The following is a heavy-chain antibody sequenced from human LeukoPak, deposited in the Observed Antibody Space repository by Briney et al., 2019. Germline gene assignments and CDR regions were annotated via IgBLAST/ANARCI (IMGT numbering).Heavy chain of an antibody. CDR2: INPNSGGT. D-gene: IGHD3-3*01. J-gene: IGHJ6*03. CDR1: GYTFTSYY. CDR3: ARDSVLRFLEWLSVSYYYYYMDV. V-gene: IGHV1-2*02. Sequence: ASVKVSCKASGYTFTSYYMHWVRQAPGQGLEWMGWINPNSGGTNYAQKFQGRVTITRDTSISTAYMELSRLRSDDTAVYYCARDSVLRFLEWLSVSYYYYYMDVWGKGTTVTVSS.